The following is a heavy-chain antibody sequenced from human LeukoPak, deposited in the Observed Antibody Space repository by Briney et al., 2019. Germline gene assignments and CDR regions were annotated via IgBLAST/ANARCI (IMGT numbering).Heavy chain of an antibody. CDR2: IKSDGST. V-gene: IGHV3-74*01. D-gene: IGHD3-22*01. CDR1: GFTFSSYW. Sequence: GGSLRLSCAASGFTFSSYWMHWVRQAPGKGLVWVSRIKSDGSTNYADSVKGRFTISRDNAKNTVSLQMNSLKAEDTGVYYCARAPSEIGGYYPEYFRHWGQGTLVTVSS. J-gene: IGHJ1*01. CDR3: ARAPSEIGGYYPEYFRH.